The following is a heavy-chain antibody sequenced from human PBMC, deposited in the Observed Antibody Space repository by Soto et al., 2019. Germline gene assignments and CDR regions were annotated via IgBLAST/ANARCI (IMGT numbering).Heavy chain of an antibody. CDR2: FYHSGST. Sequence: QLQLQESGPGLVKPSQTLSLTCAVSGGSLRSATYYWSWIRQHPGQGLEWIGYFYHSGSTYYKPSLRSRVTISLDTSKNQFSLNLRSVTDADTAIYYCAREETGNDALDIWGQGTLVTVSS. D-gene: IGHD1-1*01. CDR3: AREETGNDALDI. CDR1: GGSLRSATYY. V-gene: IGHV4-31*11. J-gene: IGHJ3*02.